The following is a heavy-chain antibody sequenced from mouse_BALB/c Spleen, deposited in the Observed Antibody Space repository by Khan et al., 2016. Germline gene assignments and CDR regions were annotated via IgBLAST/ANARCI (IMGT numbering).Heavy chain of an antibody. J-gene: IGHJ3*01. V-gene: IGHV5-4*02. CDR2: ISDGGSYT. CDR3: AVEGLRRGFAY. Sequence: VELVESGGGLVKPGGSLKLSCAASGFTFSDYYRYWVRQTPEKRLEWVATISDGGSYTYYPDSVKGRFTISRENAKNNLYLQKSSLKSEDTAMYYCAVEGLRRGFAYWGQGTLVPVSA. CDR1: GFTFSDYY. D-gene: IGHD2-4*01.